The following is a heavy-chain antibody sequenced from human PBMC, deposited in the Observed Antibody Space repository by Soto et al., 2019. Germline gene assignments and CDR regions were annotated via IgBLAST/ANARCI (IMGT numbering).Heavy chain of an antibody. Sequence: HVQLVQSGAEVKKPGASVKVSCKASGYTFTSYAMHWVRQAPGQRLEWMGWINAGNGNTTYSQKFPSRVTVTRDTSGRTDYMELSSLRSADPAVYYCARPFREDSGSYPKYWGQGTLFTVSS. D-gene: IGHD3-10*01. CDR3: ARPFREDSGSYPKY. J-gene: IGHJ4*02. CDR1: GYTFTSYA. CDR2: INAGNGNT. V-gene: IGHV1-3*01.